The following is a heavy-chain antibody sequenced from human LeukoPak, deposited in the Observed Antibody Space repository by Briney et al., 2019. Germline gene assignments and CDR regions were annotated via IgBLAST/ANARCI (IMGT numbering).Heavy chain of an antibody. Sequence: GGSLRLLCAASGVAVRCNSMRWVRQATGKGLEWVSVIYSGGSTYYADSVKGRFTISRDNSKNTLYLQMNSLRAEDTAVYYCGKGVVDYWGQGTLVTVSS. V-gene: IGHV3-53*01. CDR2: IYSGGST. CDR3: GKGVVDY. D-gene: IGHD2-8*01. J-gene: IGHJ4*02. CDR1: GVAVRCNS.